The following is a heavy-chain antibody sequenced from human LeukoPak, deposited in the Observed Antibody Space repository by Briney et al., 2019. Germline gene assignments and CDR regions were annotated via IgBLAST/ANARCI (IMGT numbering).Heavy chain of an antibody. Sequence: GGSLRLSCAASGFTFSDYYMSWIRQAPGKGLEWISYITSSSSDTNYADSVKGRFTISRDNAKKSLYLQMNSLRAEDTAVYYCASHSYGSGTYSGTHYWGQGTLVTVSS. D-gene: IGHD3-10*01. CDR2: ITSSSSDT. V-gene: IGHV3-11*06. CDR3: ASHSYGSGTYSGTHY. CDR1: GFTFSDYY. J-gene: IGHJ4*02.